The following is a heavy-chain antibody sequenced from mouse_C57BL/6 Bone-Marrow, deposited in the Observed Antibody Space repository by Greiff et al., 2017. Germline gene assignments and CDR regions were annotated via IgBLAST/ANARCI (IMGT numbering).Heavy chain of an antibody. V-gene: IGHV1-5*01. D-gene: IGHD2-4*01. Sequence: VQLQQSGTVLARPGASVKMSCKTSGYTFTSYWMHWVKQRPGQGLEWIGAIYPGNSDTSYNQKFKGKAKLTAVTSASTAYMELSSLTNEDSAVYYCTYDYAGGYYAMDYWGQGTSVTVSS. CDR3: TYDYAGGYYAMDY. CDR2: IYPGNSDT. CDR1: GYTFTSYW. J-gene: IGHJ4*01.